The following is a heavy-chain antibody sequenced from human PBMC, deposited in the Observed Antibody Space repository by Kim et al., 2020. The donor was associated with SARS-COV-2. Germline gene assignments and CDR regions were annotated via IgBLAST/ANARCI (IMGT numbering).Heavy chain of an antibody. V-gene: IGHV4-59*13. Sequence: SETLSLTCTVSGGSISSYYWSWIRQPPGKGLEWIGYIYYSGSTNYNPSLKSRVTISVDTSKNQFSLKLSSVTAADTAVYYCARGGSEGSARPDYWGQGTLVTVSS. J-gene: IGHJ4*02. D-gene: IGHD6-6*01. CDR1: GGSISSYY. CDR3: ARGGSEGSARPDY. CDR2: IYYSGST.